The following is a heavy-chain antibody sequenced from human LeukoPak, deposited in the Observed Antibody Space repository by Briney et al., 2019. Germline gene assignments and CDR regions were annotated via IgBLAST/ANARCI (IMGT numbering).Heavy chain of an antibody. CDR2: INHSGSP. Sequence: SETLSLTCAVYGGSFRGYYWSWIRQPPEKGLEWIGEINHSGSPNYSPSLKNPVTISLDTSKNQFSLRLSSVTAADTAVYYCVRFFMVRGVQVAFDIWGQGTMVTVFS. V-gene: IGHV4-34*01. J-gene: IGHJ3*02. CDR3: VRFFMVRGVQVAFDI. D-gene: IGHD3-10*01. CDR1: GGSFRGYY.